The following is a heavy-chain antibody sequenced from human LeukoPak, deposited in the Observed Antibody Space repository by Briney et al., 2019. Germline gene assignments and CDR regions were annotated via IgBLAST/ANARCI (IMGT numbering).Heavy chain of an antibody. CDR3: ARVLYSGSSELDY. CDR1: GYTFTSYD. D-gene: IGHD1-26*01. V-gene: IGHV1-8*01. Sequence: ASVKVSCKASGYTFTSYDINWVRQATGQGLEWMGWMNPNSGNTGYAQKFQGRVTMTRNTSISTAYMELSRLRSDDTAVYYCARVLYSGSSELDYWGQGTLVTVSS. CDR2: MNPNSGNT. J-gene: IGHJ4*02.